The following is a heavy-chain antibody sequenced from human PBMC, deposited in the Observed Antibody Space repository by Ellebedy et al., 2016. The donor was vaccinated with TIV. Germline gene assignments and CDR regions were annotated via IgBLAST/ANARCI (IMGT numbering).Heavy chain of an antibody. CDR2: ISAYNGNT. D-gene: IGHD3-10*01. J-gene: IGHJ4*02. Sequence: ASVKVSCKASGYTFTSYGISWVRQAPGQGLEWMGWISAYNGNTNYAQKLQGRVTMTTDTSTSTAYMELRRLRSDDTAVYYCARLGLLWFGEPDYTDYWGQGTLVTVSS. CDR3: ARLGLLWFGEPDYTDY. CDR1: GYTFTSYG. V-gene: IGHV1-18*01.